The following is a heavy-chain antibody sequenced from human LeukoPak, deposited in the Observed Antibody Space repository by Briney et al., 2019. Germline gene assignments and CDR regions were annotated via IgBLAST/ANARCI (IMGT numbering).Heavy chain of an antibody. J-gene: IGHJ3*02. CDR2: ISSSSSYI. Sequence: PGGSLRLSCAASGFTFSSYSMNWVRQAPGKGLEWVSSISSSSSYIYYADSVKGRFTISRDNAKNSLYLQMNSLRAEDTAVYYCARAPHYYDSSGYYLDAFDIWGQGTMVTVSS. V-gene: IGHV3-21*01. CDR3: ARAPHYYDSSGYYLDAFDI. D-gene: IGHD3-22*01. CDR1: GFTFSSYS.